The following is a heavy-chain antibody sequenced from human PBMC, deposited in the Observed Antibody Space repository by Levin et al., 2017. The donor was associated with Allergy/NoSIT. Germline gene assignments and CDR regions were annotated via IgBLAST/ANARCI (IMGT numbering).Heavy chain of an antibody. CDR1: GFSFSNFG. CDR2: ISFDGSNK. Sequence: GESLKISCAASGFSFSNFGMHWVRQAPGKGLEWVALISFDGSNKYYADSVKGRFTISRDNSKNTLYLQLSSLTTEDTAVYYCAKVRSVAGDFQHWGQGTLVIVSS. CDR3: AKVRSVAGDFQH. J-gene: IGHJ1*01. V-gene: IGHV3-30*18. D-gene: IGHD6-19*01.